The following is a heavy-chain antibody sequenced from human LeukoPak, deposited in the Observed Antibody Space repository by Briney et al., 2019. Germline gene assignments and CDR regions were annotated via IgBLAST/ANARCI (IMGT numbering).Heavy chain of an antibody. Sequence: GGSLRLSCAASGFTFSSHAMTWVRRAPGKGLEWVANIKHDGSEKYYVDSVKGRFAISRDNAKNSLYLQMSSLRAEDTALYYCARDTVDYGGNAGHAFDIRGPGTMVTVSS. V-gene: IGHV3-7*01. D-gene: IGHD4-23*01. CDR3: ARDTVDYGGNAGHAFDI. CDR2: IKHDGSEK. J-gene: IGHJ3*02. CDR1: GFTFSSHA.